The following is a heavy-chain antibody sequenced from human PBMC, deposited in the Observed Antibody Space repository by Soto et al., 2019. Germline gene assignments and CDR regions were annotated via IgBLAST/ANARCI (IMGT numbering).Heavy chain of an antibody. CDR1: GDSVSSNSAA. Sequence: SQTLSLTCAISGDSVSSNSAAWNWIRHSPSRGLEGLGRTYYRSKWYNDYAVSVKSRITINPDTSKNQFCLQLNSVTPEDTAVYYCARDRIALGSNPYYYYYGMNVWRQGTTVTVSS. J-gene: IGHJ6*02. V-gene: IGHV6-1*01. D-gene: IGHD1-26*01. CDR3: ARDRIALGSNPYYYYYGMNV. CDR2: TYYRSKWYN.